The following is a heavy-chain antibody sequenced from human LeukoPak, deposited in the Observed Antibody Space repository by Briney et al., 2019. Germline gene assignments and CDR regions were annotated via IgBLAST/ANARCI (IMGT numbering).Heavy chain of an antibody. J-gene: IGHJ5*02. CDR2: ISSSSSTI. Sequence: PGGSLRLSCAASGFTFSSYSMNWVRQAPGKGLEWVSYISSSSSTIYYADSVKGRFTVSRDNAKKSLYLQMNRLRADDTAVYYCARDRSQEFDPWGQGTLVTVSS. V-gene: IGHV3-48*04. CDR3: ARDRSQEFDP. D-gene: IGHD3-10*01. CDR1: GFTFSSYS.